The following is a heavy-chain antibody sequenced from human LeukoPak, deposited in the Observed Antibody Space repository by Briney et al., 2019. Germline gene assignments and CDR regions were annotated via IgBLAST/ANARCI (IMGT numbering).Heavy chain of an antibody. D-gene: IGHD3-9*01. CDR3: AKDQKYYDILTGYYSFDY. CDR2: ISGSGGST. J-gene: IGHJ4*02. V-gene: IGHV3-23*01. CDR1: GFTISIYA. Sequence: GGSLRLSCAASGFTISIYAMNWVRQAPGKGLEWVSAISGSGGSTYYADSVKGRFTISRDNSKNTLYLQMNSLRAEDTAVYYCAKDQKYYDILTGYYSFDYWGQGTLVTVSS.